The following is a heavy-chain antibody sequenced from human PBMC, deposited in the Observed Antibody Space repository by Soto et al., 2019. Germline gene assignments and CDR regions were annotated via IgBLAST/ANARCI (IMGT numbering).Heavy chain of an antibody. J-gene: IGHJ3*02. CDR2: INHSGST. D-gene: IGHD3-10*01. V-gene: IGHV4-34*01. Sequence: PSETLSVTCAVYGGSFSGYYWSWIRQPPGKGLEWIGEINHSGSTNYNPSLKSRVTISVDTSKNQFSLKLSSVTAADTAVYYCARGLRWFGDSPRLVDAFDIWGQGTMVTVSS. CDR1: GGSFSGYY. CDR3: ARGLRWFGDSPRLVDAFDI.